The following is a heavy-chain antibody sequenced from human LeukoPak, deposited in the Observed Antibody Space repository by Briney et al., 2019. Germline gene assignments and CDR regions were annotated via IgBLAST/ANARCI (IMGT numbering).Heavy chain of an antibody. CDR2: INPNSGGT. Sequence: ASVKVSCKASGYTFTGYYMHWVRQAPGQGLEWTGWINPNSGGTNYAQKFQGRVTMTRDTSISTAYMELSRLRSDDTAVYYCARGKYDFWSADNPPFGYWGQGTLVTVSS. CDR3: ARGKYDFWSADNPPFGY. J-gene: IGHJ4*02. V-gene: IGHV1-2*02. CDR1: GYTFTGYY. D-gene: IGHD3-3*01.